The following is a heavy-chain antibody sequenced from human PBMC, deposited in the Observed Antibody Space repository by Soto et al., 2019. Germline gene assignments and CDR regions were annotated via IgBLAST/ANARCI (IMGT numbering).Heavy chain of an antibody. V-gene: IGHV4-31*03. D-gene: IGHD2-2*01. J-gene: IGHJ5*02. Sequence: SETLSLTCTVSDGSISSGGYYWSWIRQHPGKGLEWIGYIYYSGSTYYNPSLKSRVTISVDTSKNQFSLKLSSVTAADTAVYYCARTIVVVPAAVNWFDPWGQGTLVTVSS. CDR3: ARTIVVVPAAVNWFDP. CDR1: DGSISSGGYY. CDR2: IYYSGST.